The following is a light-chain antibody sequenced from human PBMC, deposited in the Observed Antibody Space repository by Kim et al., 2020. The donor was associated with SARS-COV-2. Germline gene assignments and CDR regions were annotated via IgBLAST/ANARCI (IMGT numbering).Light chain of an antibody. Sequence: DIVLTQSPGTLSLSPGERATLSCRASQSVSRSLAWYHHKPGQSPRLLIWDALNRATGVPARFRASGSGTDFTLTISSLESEDFGVYYCQQYTDWPPATFGQGTKLEI. CDR2: DAL. CDR1: QSVSRS. CDR3: QQYTDWPPAT. V-gene: IGKV3-11*01. J-gene: IGKJ2*01.